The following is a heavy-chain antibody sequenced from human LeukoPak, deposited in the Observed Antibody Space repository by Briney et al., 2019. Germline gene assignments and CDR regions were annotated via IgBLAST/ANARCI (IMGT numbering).Heavy chain of an antibody. CDR3: ARGGWNYGYYYGMDV. V-gene: IGHV1-46*01. Sequence: ASVKVSCKASGYTFTSYYMHWVRQAPGQGLEWMGIINPSGGSTSYAQKFQGRVTITADESTSTAYMELSSLRSEDTAVYYCARGGWNYGYYYGMDVWGQGTTVTVSS. CDR1: GYTFTSYY. J-gene: IGHJ6*02. D-gene: IGHD1-7*01. CDR2: INPSGGST.